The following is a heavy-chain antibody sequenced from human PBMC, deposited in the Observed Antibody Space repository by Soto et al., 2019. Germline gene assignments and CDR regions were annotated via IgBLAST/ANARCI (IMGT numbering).Heavy chain of an antibody. CDR2: VYYRGRS. D-gene: IGHD2-8*01. CDR3: VSQRTSVLTQAYFDY. Sequence: SETLSLTCTVSGGSVSNSNYYWGWIRQSPGKGLEWIGSVYYRGRSYSKSSVKSRVTISVDTSKNQFSLNLNSVTASDTAVYFCVSQRTSVLTQAYFDYWGPGALITVSS. V-gene: IGHV4-39*01. J-gene: IGHJ4*02. CDR1: GGSVSNSNYY.